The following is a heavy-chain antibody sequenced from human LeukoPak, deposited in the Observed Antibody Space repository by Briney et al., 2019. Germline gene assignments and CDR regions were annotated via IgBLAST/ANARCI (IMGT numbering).Heavy chain of an antibody. CDR1: GFTFSSFG. CDR2: VKYDGISE. Sequence: PGGSLRLSCVASGFTFSSFGMHWVRQAPGKGLDWVAFVKYDGISEFYTDSVKGRFRISRDDSQSTVYLQMNSLKPEDTAVYYCARDNRHFVVVSGMTDHYMDVWGKGATGTISS. V-gene: IGHV3-30*02. J-gene: IGHJ6*03. D-gene: IGHD2-21*01. CDR3: ARDNRHFVVVSGMTDHYMDV.